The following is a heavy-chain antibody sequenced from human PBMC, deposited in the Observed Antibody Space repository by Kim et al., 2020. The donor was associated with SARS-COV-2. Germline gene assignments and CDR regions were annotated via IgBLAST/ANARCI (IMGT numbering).Heavy chain of an antibody. Sequence: STSYAQKFQGRVTMTRDTSTSTVYMELSSLRSEDTAVYYCARAPYYDIVYWGQGTLVTVSS. J-gene: IGHJ4*02. CDR3: ARAPYYDIVY. D-gene: IGHD3-9*01. V-gene: IGHV1-46*01. CDR2: ST.